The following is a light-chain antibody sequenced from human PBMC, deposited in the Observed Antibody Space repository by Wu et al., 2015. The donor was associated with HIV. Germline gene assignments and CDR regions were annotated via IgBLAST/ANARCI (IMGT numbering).Light chain of an antibody. J-gene: IGKJ2*03. V-gene: IGKV1-5*01. CDR1: QSISIW. Sequence: DIQMTQSPSTLSASVGDRVIITCRASQSISIWLAWYQQRPGKAPNLLIYAASTLQSGVPSRFSGSGSGTDFTLTISYLESEDFASYYCQQYRSYPYSFGQGTKLGIK. CDR2: AAS. CDR3: QQYRSYPYS.